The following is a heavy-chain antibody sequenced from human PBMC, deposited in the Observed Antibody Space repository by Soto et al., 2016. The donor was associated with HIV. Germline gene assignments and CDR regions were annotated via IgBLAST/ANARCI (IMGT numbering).Heavy chain of an antibody. D-gene: IGHD6-13*01. V-gene: IGHV4-59*01. CDR1: GGSISSYY. CDR2: VYYSGGT. J-gene: IGHJ6*03. CDR3: ARGGYSSSWYYYMDV. Sequence: VQLQESGPGLVKPSETLSLTCTVSGGSISSYYWSWIRQPPGKGLEWIGYVYYSGGTNYNPSLKGRVAMSVDTSKKQLSLKVISMTAADTAVYYCARGGYSSSWYYYMDVWG.